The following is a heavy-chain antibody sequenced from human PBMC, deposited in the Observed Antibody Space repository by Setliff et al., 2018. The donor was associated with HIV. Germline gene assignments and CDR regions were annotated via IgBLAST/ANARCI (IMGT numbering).Heavy chain of an antibody. CDR1: GGSISSNIYY. CDR2: IYYSGNT. CDR3: AGHPAGTPARIDY. Sequence: PSETLSLTCTVSGGSISSNIYYWGWIRRPPGRGLEWIGSIYYSGNTYYNPSLKRRVTMSVDTSNNQFSLSLTSVTATDTATYYCAGHPAGTPARIDYWGQGTLVTVSS. D-gene: IGHD2-2*01. V-gene: IGHV4-39*01. J-gene: IGHJ4*02.